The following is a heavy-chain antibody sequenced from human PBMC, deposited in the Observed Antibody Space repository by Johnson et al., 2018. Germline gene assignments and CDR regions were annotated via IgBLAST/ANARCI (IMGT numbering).Heavy chain of an antibody. CDR3: AKDIVVVPAAISYSYGMDV. V-gene: IGHV3-30*18. CDR1: GFTFSSYG. CDR2: ISSDGSNK. Sequence: QVQLQESGGGVVQPGRSLRLSCAASGFTFSSYGMHWVRQAPGKGLEWVAVISSDGSNKYYADSVKGRFTISRDNSKNTLYLQMNSLRAEDTAVYYCAKDIVVVPAAISYSYGMDVWGQGTTVTVSS. D-gene: IGHD2-2*02. J-gene: IGHJ6*02.